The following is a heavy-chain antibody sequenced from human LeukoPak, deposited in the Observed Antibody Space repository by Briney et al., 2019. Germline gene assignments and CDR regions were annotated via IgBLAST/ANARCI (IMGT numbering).Heavy chain of an antibody. V-gene: IGHV3-21*01. J-gene: IGHJ4*02. Sequence: GGSLRLSCAASGFTFSSYGMSWVRQAPGKGLEWVSCISSSSSYKYYADSVKGRLTISRDNAKNSLYLQMNSLRAEDTAVYYCARVISVAGYDYWGQGTLVTVSS. D-gene: IGHD6-19*01. CDR1: GFTFSSYG. CDR3: ARVISVAGYDY. CDR2: ISSSSSYK.